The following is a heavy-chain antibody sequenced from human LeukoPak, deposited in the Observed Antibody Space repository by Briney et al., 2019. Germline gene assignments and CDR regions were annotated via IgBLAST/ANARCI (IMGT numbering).Heavy chain of an antibody. V-gene: IGHV3-7*01. CDR1: GFSFTGNW. J-gene: IGHJ4*02. D-gene: IGHD6-13*01. Sequence: GGSLRLSCVASGFSFTGNWMSWVRQAPGKGPEWVASIKEDGSEKYYVDSVKGRFTISRDNAKNSLYLQMNSLRAEDTAVYYCARPAAGTGGYGVSGWGQGTLVTVSS. CDR3: ARPAAGTGGYGVSG. CDR2: IKEDGSEK.